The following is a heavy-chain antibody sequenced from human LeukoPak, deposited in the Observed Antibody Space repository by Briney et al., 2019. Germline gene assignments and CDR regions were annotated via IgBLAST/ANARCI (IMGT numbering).Heavy chain of an antibody. CDR1: GYTFTSYD. CDR3: ARVPYRGENWFDP. V-gene: IGHV1-8*01. Sequence: ASVKVSCKTSGYTFTSYDIHWVRQATGQGLEWMGWMNPNSGNTGYAQKFQGRVTMTRNTSISTAYMELSSLRSEDTAVYYCARVPYRGENWFDPWGQGTLVTVSS. J-gene: IGHJ5*02. D-gene: IGHD3-10*01. CDR2: MNPNSGNT.